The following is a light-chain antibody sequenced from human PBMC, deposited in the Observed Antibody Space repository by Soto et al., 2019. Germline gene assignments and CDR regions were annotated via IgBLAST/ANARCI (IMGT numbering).Light chain of an antibody. Sequence: EIVMTQSPATLSVSPGERATLSCRASQSVSTNLAWYQQKPGQAPRLLVYGASTRATGIPARFSASGSGTDFALSISSLRSEDFAVYYCQQYGSSPGTFGQGTKV. V-gene: IGKV3-15*01. J-gene: IGKJ1*01. CDR1: QSVSTN. CDR2: GAS. CDR3: QQYGSSPGT.